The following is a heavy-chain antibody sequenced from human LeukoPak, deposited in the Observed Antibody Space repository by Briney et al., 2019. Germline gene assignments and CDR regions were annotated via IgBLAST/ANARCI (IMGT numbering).Heavy chain of an antibody. D-gene: IGHD3-22*01. J-gene: IGHJ3*02. CDR2: INPNRGGT. CDR1: GYTFTGYY. Sequence: ASVKVSCKASGYTFTGYYMHWVRQAPGQGLEWMGWINPNRGGTNYAQKFQGRVIMTRDTSISTAYMELSRLRSDDTAVYYCAREMGYYDSSGYYSDAFDIWGQGTMVTVSS. CDR3: AREMGYYDSSGYYSDAFDI. V-gene: IGHV1-2*02.